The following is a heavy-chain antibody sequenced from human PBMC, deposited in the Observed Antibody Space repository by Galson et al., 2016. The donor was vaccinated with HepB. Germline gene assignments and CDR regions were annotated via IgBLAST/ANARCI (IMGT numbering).Heavy chain of an antibody. V-gene: IGHV1-18*01. Sequence: SEKVSCKDSGCNLNNWDMNRVRQDPGHALEGMGWISGYNGKTKYAENFQGRVTMSTDTSPRTAYMELRSLRSVDTAVYYCMRGYYYDSSGKPKSGPNWFDPWGQGTLVTVSS. CDR1: GCNLNNWD. J-gene: IGHJ5*02. CDR2: ISGYNGKT. D-gene: IGHD3-22*01. CDR3: MRGYYYDSSGKPKSGPNWFDP.